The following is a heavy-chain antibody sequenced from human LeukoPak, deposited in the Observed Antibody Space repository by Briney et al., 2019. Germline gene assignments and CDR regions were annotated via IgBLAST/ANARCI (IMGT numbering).Heavy chain of an antibody. CDR2: IKQDGSEK. CDR3: ARKRGYYYGSGSYYLFDY. J-gene: IGHJ4*02. CDR1: GFAFSSYW. Sequence: GGSLRLSCAASGFAFSSYWMSWVRQAPGKGLEWVANIKQDGSEKYYVDSVKGRFTISRDNAKNSLYLQMNSLRAEDTAVYHCARKRGYYYGSGSYYLFDYWGQGTLVTVSS. V-gene: IGHV3-7*01. D-gene: IGHD3-10*01.